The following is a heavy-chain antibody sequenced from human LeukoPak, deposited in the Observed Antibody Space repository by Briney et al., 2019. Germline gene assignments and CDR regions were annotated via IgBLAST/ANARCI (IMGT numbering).Heavy chain of an antibody. V-gene: IGHV3-23*01. CDR1: GFTFSSYS. CDR3: AKDKTYDDFWSGHDAFDI. CDR2: ISGSGDST. Sequence: GGSLRLSCAASGFTFSSYSMNWVRQAPGKGLEWVSVISGSGDSTYYADSVKGRFTISRDISKNTLYLQMKSLRAGDTAVYYCAKDKTYDDFWSGHDAFDIWGQGTMVTVSS. D-gene: IGHD3-3*01. J-gene: IGHJ3*02.